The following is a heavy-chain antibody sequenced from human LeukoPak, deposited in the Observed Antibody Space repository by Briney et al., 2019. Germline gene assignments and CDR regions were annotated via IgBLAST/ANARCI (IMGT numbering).Heavy chain of an antibody. CDR2: IRYDGGNE. J-gene: IGHJ4*02. V-gene: IGHV3-30*02. Sequence: GGSLRLSCAASGFTFSSYGMHWVRQAPGKGLEWVAFIRYDGGNEYYADFVKGRFTISRDNSKNTLYLQMNSLRAEDTAVYYCAKVPLSSSGWDREYYFDYWGQGTLVTVSS. CDR3: AKVPLSSSGWDREYYFDY. CDR1: GFTFSSYG. D-gene: IGHD6-19*01.